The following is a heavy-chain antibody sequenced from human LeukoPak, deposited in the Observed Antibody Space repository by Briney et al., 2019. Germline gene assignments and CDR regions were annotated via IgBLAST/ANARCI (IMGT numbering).Heavy chain of an antibody. J-gene: IGHJ4*02. CDR3: ASPSTPTNGLDY. D-gene: IGHD2-8*01. V-gene: IGHV1-46*01. CDR1: GYTFTGYY. CDR2: INPSGGST. Sequence: ASVKVSCKASGYTFTGYYMHWVRQAPGQGLEWMGIINPSGGSTSYAQKFQGRVTMTRDTSTSTVYMELSSLRSEDTAVYYCASPSTPTNGLDYWGQGTLVTVSS.